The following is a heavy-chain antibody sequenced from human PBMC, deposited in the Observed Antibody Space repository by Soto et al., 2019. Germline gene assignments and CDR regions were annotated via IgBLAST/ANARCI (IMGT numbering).Heavy chain of an antibody. Sequence: QVQLVQSGAEVKKPGSSVKVSCEASGGTFSGHAISWVRQAPGQGPEWMGGLIPLFGTTQHAQNFQDRLTITADKSTSTAYMELTSLRFEDAAIYYCARGPNWGYRFDSWGQGTLVTVSS. CDR2: LIPLFGTT. V-gene: IGHV1-69*06. D-gene: IGHD7-27*01. J-gene: IGHJ4*02. CDR3: ARGPNWGYRFDS. CDR1: GGTFSGHA.